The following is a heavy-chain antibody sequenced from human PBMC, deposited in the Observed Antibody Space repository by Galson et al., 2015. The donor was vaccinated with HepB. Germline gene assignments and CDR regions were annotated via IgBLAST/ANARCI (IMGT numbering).Heavy chain of an antibody. D-gene: IGHD6-6*01. CDR3: ARTHLPDRPAEYFQH. CDR1: GYSFSNYW. CDR2: IYPDDSDT. J-gene: IGHJ1*01. V-gene: IGHV5-51*03. Sequence: QSGAEVKKPGESLKISCKVSGYSFSNYWIGWVRQMPGKGLELMGMIYPDDSDTRYSPTSQGQVTISADKSITSAYLQWTRVRASDTAMYYCARTHLPDRPAEYFQHWGQGTLITVS.